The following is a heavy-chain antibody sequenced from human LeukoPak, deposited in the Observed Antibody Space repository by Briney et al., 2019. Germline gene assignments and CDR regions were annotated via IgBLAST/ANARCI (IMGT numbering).Heavy chain of an antibody. J-gene: IGHJ4*02. Sequence: GGSMRLSCAASGFTFSSYSKNWVRQAPGKGLEWVSSISSSSSYIYYADSVKGRFTISRDNAKNSLYLQMNSLRAEDTAVYYCARRWASGYDSGYWGQGTLVTVSS. D-gene: IGHD5-12*01. CDR1: GFTFSSYS. CDR2: ISSSSSYI. V-gene: IGHV3-21*01. CDR3: ARRWASGYDSGY.